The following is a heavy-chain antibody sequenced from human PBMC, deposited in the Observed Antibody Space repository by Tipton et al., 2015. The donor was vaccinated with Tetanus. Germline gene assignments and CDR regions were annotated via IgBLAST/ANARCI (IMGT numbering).Heavy chain of an antibody. Sequence: QSGAEVKKPGASVKVSCKASGYSFTNYGFSWVRQAPGQGLEWMGWISAYSGNTKYPQKLQGRVTMTTDTSTSTAYMELRGLRSDDTAVYYCARARWQSGGPYYFDYWGQGIMVTVSS. CDR2: ISAYSGNT. J-gene: IGHJ4*02. CDR3: ARARWQSGGPYYFDY. CDR1: GYSFTNYG. D-gene: IGHD1-26*01. V-gene: IGHV1-18*01.